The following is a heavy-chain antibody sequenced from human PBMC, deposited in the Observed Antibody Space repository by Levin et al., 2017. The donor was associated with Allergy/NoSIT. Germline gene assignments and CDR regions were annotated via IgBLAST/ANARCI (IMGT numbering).Heavy chain of an antibody. Sequence: SETLSLTCTVSGGSISSGGYYWSWIRQHPGKGLEWIGYIYYSGSTYYNPSLKSRVTISVDTSKNQFSLKLSSVTAADTAVYYCAREKRDITRDYYMDVWGKGTTVTVSS. CDR3: AREKRDITRDYYMDV. D-gene: IGHD2-15*01. CDR2: IYYSGST. V-gene: IGHV4-31*03. J-gene: IGHJ6*03. CDR1: GGSISSGGYY.